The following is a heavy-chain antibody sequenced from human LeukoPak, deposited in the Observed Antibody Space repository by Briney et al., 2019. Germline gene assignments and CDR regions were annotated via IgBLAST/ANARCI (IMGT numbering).Heavy chain of an antibody. CDR2: IYYSGNT. J-gene: IGHJ6*03. Sequence: SSETLSLTCIVSGVSISSSNSYWGWIRQPPGKGLEWIGSIYYSGNTYYNASLKSRVTISVDTSKNQFSLKLSSVTAADTAVYYCASEHYYGSGSRYYYYYYYMDVWGKGTTVTVSS. D-gene: IGHD3-10*01. V-gene: IGHV4-39*07. CDR1: GVSISSSNSY. CDR3: ASEHYYGSGSRYYYYYYYMDV.